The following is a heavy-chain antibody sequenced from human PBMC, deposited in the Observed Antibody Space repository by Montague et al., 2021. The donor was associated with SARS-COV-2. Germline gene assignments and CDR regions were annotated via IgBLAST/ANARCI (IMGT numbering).Heavy chain of an antibody. J-gene: IGHJ6*02. V-gene: IGHV4-59*09. CDR2: MYYKRST. D-gene: IGHD3-3*01. Sequence: MYYKRSTDSLSSLKSRVTISLDTSKNQFSLKVTSVTAPDTAVYYCARGSGYYNYGLDVWGQGTTVTVSS. CDR3: ARGSGYYNYGLDV.